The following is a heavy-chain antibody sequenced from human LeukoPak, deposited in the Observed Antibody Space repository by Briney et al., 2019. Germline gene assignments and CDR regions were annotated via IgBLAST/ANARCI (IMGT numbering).Heavy chain of an antibody. Sequence: PGGSLRLSCAASGFNVSSNYMNWVRQAPGKGLEWVSVIYSSGSTYYADSVKGRFTISRDNAKNSLYLQMNSLRAEDTAVYYCARSYYYDSSGRTQYFQHWGQGTLVTVSS. D-gene: IGHD3-22*01. J-gene: IGHJ1*01. CDR3: ARSYYYDSSGRTQYFQH. CDR2: IYSSGST. CDR1: GFNVSSNY. V-gene: IGHV3-53*01.